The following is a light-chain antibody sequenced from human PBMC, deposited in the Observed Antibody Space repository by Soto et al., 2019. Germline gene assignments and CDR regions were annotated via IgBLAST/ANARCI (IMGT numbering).Light chain of an antibody. CDR3: ATWDYDLNGVV. CDR1: SSNIGSTA. J-gene: IGLJ2*01. Sequence: QSVLTQPPSASETPGQRVSISCSGGSSNIGSTAVDWYQQVPGMAPKLLIYSNDQRPSGVPDRFSGSKSGTSGSLVISGLQAEDEADYFCATWDYDLNGVVFGGGTQLTVL. V-gene: IGLV1-44*01. CDR2: SND.